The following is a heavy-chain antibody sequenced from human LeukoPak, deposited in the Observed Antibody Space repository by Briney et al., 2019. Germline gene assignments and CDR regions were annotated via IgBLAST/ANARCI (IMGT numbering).Heavy chain of an antibody. CDR2: IGKDGSWI. V-gene: IGHV3-7*01. D-gene: IGHD5-12*01. J-gene: IGHJ4*02. CDR3: ATGAVATPTKGYYFDY. CDR1: GFSLSGYW. Sequence: PGGSLRLSCAASGFSLSGYWMSWVRQAPGQGLEWVANIGKDGSWIHYADSVKGRFTISRDNAKNSLSLQMNSLRADDTAIYYCATGAVATPTKGYYFDYWGQGTLVTVSS.